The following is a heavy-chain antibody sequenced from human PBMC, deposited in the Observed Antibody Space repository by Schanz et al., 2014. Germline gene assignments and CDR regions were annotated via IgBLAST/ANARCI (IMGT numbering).Heavy chain of an antibody. CDR2: IWYDENNK. Sequence: QAQLVESGGGVVQFGRSLRLSCVASGFTFSSYGMHWVRQAPGKGLEWVAVIWYDENNKYYADSVKGRFTMSRDNSKNTWYLQVNSLRAEDTAVYNCARANDRRKMNFDYWGRGTLVTVSS. CDR3: ARANDRRKMNFDY. CDR1: GFTFSSYG. V-gene: IGHV3-33*01. J-gene: IGHJ4*02.